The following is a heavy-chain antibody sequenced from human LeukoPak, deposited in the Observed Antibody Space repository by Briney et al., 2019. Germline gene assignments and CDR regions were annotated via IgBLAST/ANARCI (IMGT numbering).Heavy chain of an antibody. D-gene: IGHD4-11*01. Sequence: GGSLRLSCAASGFTFSSYAMSWVRQAPGKGLEWVSAISGSGGSTYYADSVKGRFAISRDNSKNTLCLQMNSLRAEDTAIYYCAKIVGTSTYNPIDYWGQGTLVTVSS. V-gene: IGHV3-23*01. CDR3: AKIVGTSTYNPIDY. J-gene: IGHJ4*02. CDR1: GFTFSSYA. CDR2: ISGSGGST.